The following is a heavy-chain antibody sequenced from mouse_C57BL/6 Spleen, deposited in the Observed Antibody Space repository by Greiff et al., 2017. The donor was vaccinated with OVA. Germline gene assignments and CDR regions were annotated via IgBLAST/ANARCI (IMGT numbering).Heavy chain of an antibody. V-gene: IGHV3-6*01. J-gene: IGHJ3*01. CDR2: ISYDGSN. Sequence: EVKLVESGPGLVKPSQSLSLTCSVTGYSITSGYYWNWIRQFPGNKLEWMGYISYDGSNNYNPSLKNRIPITRDTSKNQFFLKLNSVTTEDTATYYCARGTGAYYSNQAWFAYWGQGTLVTVSA. CDR1: GYSITSGYY. D-gene: IGHD2-5*01. CDR3: ARGTGAYYSNQAWFAY.